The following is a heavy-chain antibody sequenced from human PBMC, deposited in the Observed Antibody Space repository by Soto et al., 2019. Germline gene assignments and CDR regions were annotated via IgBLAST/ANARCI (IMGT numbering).Heavy chain of an antibody. CDR3: ARRTYSGGWYNY. J-gene: IGHJ4*02. V-gene: IGHV4-39*01. CDR1: GGSISSSSYY. CDR2: IYYSGST. D-gene: IGHD6-19*01. Sequence: QLLESGPGLVQPSESLSLTCTVSGGSISSSSYYWGWIHQPPGQGLEWIGSIYYSGSTYYNPSLKSRVTISVDTCKNQFSLRLSSVTAGDTAVYYCARRTYSGGWYNYWGVGTLVTVTS.